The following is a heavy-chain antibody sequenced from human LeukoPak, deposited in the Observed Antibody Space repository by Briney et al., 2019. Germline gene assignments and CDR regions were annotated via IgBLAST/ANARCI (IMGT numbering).Heavy chain of an antibody. V-gene: IGHV3-30*04. CDR1: GFTFSSYV. CDR2: ISYDGSNE. Sequence: GGSLRLSCAASGFTFSSYVMHWVRQAPGKGLEWVAIISYDGSNEYYADSVKGRFTISRDNSKNTLYLQMNSLRAADTAVYYCARDSIERGNDYWGQGTLVTVSS. CDR3: ARDSIERGNDY. D-gene: IGHD2/OR15-2a*01. J-gene: IGHJ4*02.